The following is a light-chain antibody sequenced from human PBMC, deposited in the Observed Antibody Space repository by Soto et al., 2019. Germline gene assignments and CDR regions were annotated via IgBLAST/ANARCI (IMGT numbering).Light chain of an antibody. V-gene: IGKV3-11*01. CDR3: HKRQSWPRT. CDR1: QYINTR. Sequence: ERVWTPSLAILSSVPVYSFNLSCLASQYINTRLAWYQHRPGQAPRLLIYQTSIRAAGIPARFSASGSGTDFTLTISDLQPEDFALYYCHKRQSWPRTCGNGTKGDLK. CDR2: QTS. J-gene: IGKJ1*01.